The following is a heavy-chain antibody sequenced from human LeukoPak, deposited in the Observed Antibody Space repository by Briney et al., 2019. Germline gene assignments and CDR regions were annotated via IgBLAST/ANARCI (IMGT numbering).Heavy chain of an antibody. V-gene: IGHV1-2*02. D-gene: IGHD1-26*01. CDR3: AREPSGSYYLYWFDP. Sequence: ASVKVSCKASGYTFTGYYMHWVRQAPGQGLEWMGWINPNSGGTNYAQKFQGRVTMTRDTSISTAYMELSRLRSDDTAVYYCAREPSGSYYLYWFDPWGQGTLVTVSP. J-gene: IGHJ5*02. CDR1: GYTFTGYY. CDR2: INPNSGGT.